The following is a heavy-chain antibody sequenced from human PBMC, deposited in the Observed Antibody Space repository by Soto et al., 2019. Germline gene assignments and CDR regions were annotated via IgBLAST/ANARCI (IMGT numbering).Heavy chain of an antibody. V-gene: IGHV4-30-2*05. J-gene: IGHJ6*02. CDR1: GGSISSGGYY. D-gene: IGHD3-16*01. Sequence: SETLSLTCAVSGGSISSGGYYWSWIRQPPGNGLEWIGYIYHSGSTYYNPSLKSRVTISVDTSKNQFSLKLSSVTAADTAVYYCARGEWGRDWNSDYYYGMDVWGQGTTVT. CDR2: IYHSGST. CDR3: ARGEWGRDWNSDYYYGMDV.